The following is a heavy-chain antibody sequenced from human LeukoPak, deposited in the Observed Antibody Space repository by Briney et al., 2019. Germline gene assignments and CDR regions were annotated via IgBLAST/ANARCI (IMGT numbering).Heavy chain of an antibody. V-gene: IGHV4-39*01. CDR1: GGSISSSSYF. Sequence: SETLSLTCTVSGGSISSSSYFWDWIRQPPGKGLEWIGSIYYSGSPYYNPSLKSRVTISVDTSKNQFSLKLSSVTAADTAVYYCARHFGAKSNFDYWGQGTLVNVSP. CDR3: ARHFGAKSNFDY. CDR2: IYYSGSP. J-gene: IGHJ4*02. D-gene: IGHD3-3*01.